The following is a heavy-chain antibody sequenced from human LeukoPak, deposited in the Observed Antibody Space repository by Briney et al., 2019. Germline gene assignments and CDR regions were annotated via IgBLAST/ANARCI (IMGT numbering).Heavy chain of an antibody. CDR2: INSDGSST. V-gene: IGHV3-74*01. D-gene: IGHD3-22*01. J-gene: IGHJ4*02. CDR1: GFTFSSYW. Sequence: GGFLRLSCAASGFTFSSYWMHWVRQAPGKGLVWVSRINSDGSSTSYADSVKGRFTISRDNAKNTLYLQMNSLRAEDTAVYYCARGATYYYDSSGYYFYWGQGTLVTVSS. CDR3: ARGATYYYDSSGYYFY.